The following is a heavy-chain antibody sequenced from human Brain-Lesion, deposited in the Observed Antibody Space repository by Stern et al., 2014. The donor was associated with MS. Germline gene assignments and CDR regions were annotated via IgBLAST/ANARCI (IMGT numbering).Heavy chain of an antibody. CDR2: INLSGRV. V-gene: IGHV4-34*01. D-gene: IGHD2-21*01. Sequence: QVQLQQWGAGLLKPSETLSLTCGVYGGSFSGYYWTWIRQPPGKGLDWIGEINLSGRVNFNPPPASRVTLSVDTSKHQLSLRLSSATAADTAVYYCARDVGGAFDYWGQGTLVTVSS. CDR3: ARDVGGAFDY. CDR1: GGSFSGYY. J-gene: IGHJ4*02.